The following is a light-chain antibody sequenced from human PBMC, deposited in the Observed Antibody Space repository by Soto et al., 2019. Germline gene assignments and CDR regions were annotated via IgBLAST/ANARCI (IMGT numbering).Light chain of an antibody. Sequence: VVKQSPPTLSLTPGERATLSCRTSLSVSSYLAWYQQKPGQAPRLLIYDASNRATGIPARFTGSGSGTDFNLTISTLEPEDFAVYYCQQRQYWPPITFGQGTRLEIK. J-gene: IGKJ5*01. CDR3: QQRQYWPPIT. CDR2: DAS. CDR1: LSVSSY. V-gene: IGKV3-11*01.